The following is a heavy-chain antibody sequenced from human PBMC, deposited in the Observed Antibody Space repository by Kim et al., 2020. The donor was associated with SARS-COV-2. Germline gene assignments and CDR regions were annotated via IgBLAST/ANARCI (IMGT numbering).Heavy chain of an antibody. V-gene: IGHV1-46*01. Sequence: ASVKVSCKASGYTFSTYFMQWVRQAPGQGLEWMGVITPSGDATNYAQRFRGRVTVTRDTSTSTLYMELTSLRYEDTAVYYCAREGESLKNFDYWGQGTL. CDR3: AREGESLKNFDY. CDR2: ITPSGDAT. J-gene: IGHJ4*02. D-gene: IGHD3-16*01. CDR1: GYTFSTYF.